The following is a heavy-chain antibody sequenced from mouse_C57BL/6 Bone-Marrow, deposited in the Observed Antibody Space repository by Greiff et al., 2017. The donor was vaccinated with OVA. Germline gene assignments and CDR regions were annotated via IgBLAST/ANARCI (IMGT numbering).Heavy chain of an antibody. D-gene: IGHD2-5*01. CDR3: ARPYYSNYLCAY. Sequence: EVHLVESGGGLVKPGGSLKLSCAASGLTFSDYGMHWVRQAPEKGLEWVAYISSGSSTIYYADTVKGRFTISRDNAKNTLFLQMTSLRSEDTAMYYCARPYYSNYLCAYWGEGALVTVSA. CDR1: GLTFSDYG. V-gene: IGHV5-17*01. J-gene: IGHJ3*01. CDR2: ISSGSSTI.